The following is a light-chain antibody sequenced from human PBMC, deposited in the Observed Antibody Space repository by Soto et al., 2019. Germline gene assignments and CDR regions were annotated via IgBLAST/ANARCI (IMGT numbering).Light chain of an antibody. CDR2: GAS. J-gene: IGKJ1*01. CDR1: HSISSNF. CDR3: QQYHSWPPRT. Sequence: VLTQSPGTLSLSPGERGTLSCRASHSISSNFVAWYQQKPGQAPRLLIYGASNRATGIPDRFSGSGSGTEFTLTISSLQSEDFAVYYCQQYHSWPPRTFGQGTKVDIK. V-gene: IGKV3-20*01.